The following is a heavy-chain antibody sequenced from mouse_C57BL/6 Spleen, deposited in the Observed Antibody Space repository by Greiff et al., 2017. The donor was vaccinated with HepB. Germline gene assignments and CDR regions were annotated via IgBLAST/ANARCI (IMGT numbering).Heavy chain of an antibody. J-gene: IGHJ2*01. CDR1: RYSITSGYS. D-gene: IGHD1-1*01. CDR3: ASTIYYYGSSYGY. Sequence: EVKLQESVPGLVKPSQSLSLTCSVTRYSITSGYSWNWFRQFPGKKLEWMGYISYAGSNNYNPSLKNRISITLDTSKNQFFLKLNSVTTEDTATYYCASTIYYYGSSYGYCGQGTTLTVSS. V-gene: IGHV3-6*01. CDR2: ISYAGSN.